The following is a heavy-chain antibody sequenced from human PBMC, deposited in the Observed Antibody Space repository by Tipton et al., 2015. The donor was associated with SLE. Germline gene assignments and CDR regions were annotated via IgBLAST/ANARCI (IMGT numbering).Heavy chain of an antibody. J-gene: IGHJ5*02. V-gene: IGHV3-64*02. D-gene: IGHD6-19*01. CDR3: GMAVA. CDR2: ITTNGGST. CDR1: GFTFSNYA. Sequence: SLRLSCAASGFTFSNYAMHWVRQAPGKGLEYVSAITTNGGSTYCADSVKGRFTISRDNSKNTVYLQMGSLRAEDMGVYYCGMAVAWGQGTLVTVSS.